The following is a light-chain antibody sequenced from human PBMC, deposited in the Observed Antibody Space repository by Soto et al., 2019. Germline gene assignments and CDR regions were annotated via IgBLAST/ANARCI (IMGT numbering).Light chain of an antibody. CDR2: AAS. CDR3: QQYGDSAPVT. J-gene: IGKJ5*01. CDR1: QSVTSNY. V-gene: IGKV3-20*01. Sequence: EFVLTQSPDTLSLLPGETATLSCRASQSVTSNYLAWYHQKPGQAPRLLIYAASRRATGIPDRFSCSGSGTDFSRTVSRLEPEDFGMFFCQQYGDSAPVTFVHGTRLE.